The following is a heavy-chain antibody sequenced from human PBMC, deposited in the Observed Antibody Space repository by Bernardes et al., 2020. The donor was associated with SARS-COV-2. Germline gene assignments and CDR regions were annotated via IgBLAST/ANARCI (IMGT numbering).Heavy chain of an antibody. CDR1: GFTFSSYS. CDR3: ARDYYGDYIIEH. V-gene: IGHV3-48*04. D-gene: IGHD4-17*01. Sequence: GSLRLPCAASGFTFSSYSMNWVRQAPGKGLEWLSYISGSSATIYYADFVKGRFTISRDNAKNSLYLQMSSLRVEDTAVYYCARDYYGDYIIEHWGQGTLVTVSS. CDR2: ISGSSATI. J-gene: IGHJ4*02.